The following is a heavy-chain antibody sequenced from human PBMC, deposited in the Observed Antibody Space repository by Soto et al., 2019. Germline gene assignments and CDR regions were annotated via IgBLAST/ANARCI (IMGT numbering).Heavy chain of an antibody. CDR1: GYTFTSYY. CDR2: NNPSGGST. Sequence: QVQLVQSGAEVKKPGASVKVSCTASGYTFTSYYMHWVRQALGQGLEWMGINNPSGGSTSYVQKFQGRVTMTRDTSTSTVYMELSSLRFEDTAVYYCASEGLAAQGGFDPWGQGNLVTVSS. D-gene: IGHD6-13*01. V-gene: IGHV1-46*01. CDR3: ASEGLAAQGGFDP. J-gene: IGHJ5*02.